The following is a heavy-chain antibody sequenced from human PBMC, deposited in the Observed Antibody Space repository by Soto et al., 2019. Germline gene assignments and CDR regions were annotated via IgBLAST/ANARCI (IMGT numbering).Heavy chain of an antibody. V-gene: IGHV3-23*01. CDR2: ISGSGGST. D-gene: IGHD3-16*01. CDR1: GFTFSSYA. Sequence: GGSLRLSCVASGFTFSSYAMSWVRQAPGKGLEWVSAISGSGGSTYYADSVKGRFTISRDNSKNTLYLQMNSLRAEDTAVYYCAKAFGIPNYFDYWDQGTLVTVSS. J-gene: IGHJ4*02. CDR3: AKAFGIPNYFDY.